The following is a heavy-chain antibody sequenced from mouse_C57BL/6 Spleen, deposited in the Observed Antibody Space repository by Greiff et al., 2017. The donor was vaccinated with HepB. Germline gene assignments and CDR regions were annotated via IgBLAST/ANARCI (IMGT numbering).Heavy chain of an antibody. J-gene: IGHJ4*01. CDR2: ISAGGSYT. D-gene: IGHD1-1*01. Sequence: EVQVVESGGGLVKPGGSLKLSCAASGFTFSSYAMSWVRQTPEKRLEWVATISAGGSYTYYPDNVKGRFTISRDNAKNNLYLQMSHLKSEDTAMYYCEREGYYDSSTLYAMDYWGQGTSVTVSS. V-gene: IGHV5-4*01. CDR1: GFTFSSYA. CDR3: EREGYYDSSTLYAMDY.